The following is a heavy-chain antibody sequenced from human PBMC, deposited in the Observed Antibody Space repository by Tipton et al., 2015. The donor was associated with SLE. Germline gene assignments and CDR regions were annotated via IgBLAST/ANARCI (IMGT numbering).Heavy chain of an antibody. Sequence: GLVKPSETLSLTCAVSGYSITSGYYWGWIRQPPGKGLEWIGNIYHSGSTYYNPSLKSRVTISVDTSKNQFSLKLSSVTAADTAVYYCARRSYSSGWPYFVYWGQGTLVTVSS. J-gene: IGHJ4*02. V-gene: IGHV4-38-2*01. CDR2: IYHSGST. CDR1: GYSITSGYY. CDR3: ARRSYSSGWPYFVY. D-gene: IGHD6-19*01.